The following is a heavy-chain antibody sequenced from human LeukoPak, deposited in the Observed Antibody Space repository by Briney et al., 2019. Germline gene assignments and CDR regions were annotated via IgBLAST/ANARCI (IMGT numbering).Heavy chain of an antibody. D-gene: IGHD3-22*01. Sequence: GESLQISCKGSGYSFTSYWIGWVRQMPGKGLEWMGIIYPGDSDTRYSPSFQGQVTISADKSISTAYLQWSSLKASDTAMYYCARLPDSSGYLSSIDYWGQGTLVTVSS. J-gene: IGHJ4*02. CDR2: IYPGDSDT. V-gene: IGHV5-51*01. CDR3: ARLPDSSGYLSSIDY. CDR1: GYSFTSYW.